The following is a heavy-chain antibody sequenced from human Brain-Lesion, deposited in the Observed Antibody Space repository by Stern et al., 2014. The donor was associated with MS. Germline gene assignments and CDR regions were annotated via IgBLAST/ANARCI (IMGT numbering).Heavy chain of an antibody. CDR1: GGSISSGGYY. V-gene: IGHV4-61*02. CDR2: IFNSGST. CDR3: ARGRVVPGFQYYATDV. Sequence: VQLVESGPGLVKPSQTLSLSCTVSGGSISSGGYYWSWIRQPAGKGLEWIGRIFNSGSTSYNPSPQSRATLSIDTSKNQFSLRLNPMTAADTAVYYCARGRVVPGFQYYATDVWGQGTTVIVSS. D-gene: IGHD2-2*01. J-gene: IGHJ6*02.